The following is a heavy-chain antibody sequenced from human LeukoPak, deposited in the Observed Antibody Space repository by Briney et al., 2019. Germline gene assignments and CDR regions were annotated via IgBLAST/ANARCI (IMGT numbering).Heavy chain of an antibody. Sequence: PSQTLSLTCTVSGGSISSGGYYWSWIRQHPGKGLEWIGYIYYSGSTYYNPSLKSRVTISVDTSKNQSSLKLSSVTAADTAVYYCARVFRYCSSTSCYKSYYYYGMDVWGQGTTVTVSS. CDR2: IYYSGST. J-gene: IGHJ6*02. D-gene: IGHD2-2*02. CDR3: ARVFRYCSSTSCYKSYYYYGMDV. CDR1: GGSISSGGYY. V-gene: IGHV4-31*03.